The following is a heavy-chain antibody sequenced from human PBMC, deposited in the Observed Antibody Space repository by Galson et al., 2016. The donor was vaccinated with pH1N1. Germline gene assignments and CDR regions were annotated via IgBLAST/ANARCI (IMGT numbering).Heavy chain of an antibody. CDR2: IYRGGST. J-gene: IGHJ4*02. CDR1: GFSVSNNH. D-gene: IGHD3-10*01. Sequence: SLRLSCAPPGFSVSNNHMSWVRQAPGKGLEWVSVIYRGGSTYYADSLEGRFTISRDDSKNMLYLQMNSLRVDDTAIYYCTGTLLSFGEPNNADFWGQGTQVTVSS. CDR3: TGTLLSFGEPNNADF. V-gene: IGHV3-53*01.